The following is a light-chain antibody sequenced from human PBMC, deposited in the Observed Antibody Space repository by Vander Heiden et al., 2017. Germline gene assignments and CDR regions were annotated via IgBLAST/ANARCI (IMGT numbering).Light chain of an antibody. CDR2: GAF. CDR3: QQYDNWPLT. V-gene: IGKV3-15*01. J-gene: IGKJ4*01. CDR1: QSISSH. Sequence: IVMTPSPATLSVSPGERVTLSCRASQSISSHLAWYQQKPGQAPRLLIYGAFIRASGIPTSFSGGGSGTDFTLTINTLQSEDFAVYYCQQYDNWPLTFGGGTKVEIK.